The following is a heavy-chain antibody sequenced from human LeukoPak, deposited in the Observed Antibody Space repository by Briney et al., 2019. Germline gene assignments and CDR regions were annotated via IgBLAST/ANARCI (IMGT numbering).Heavy chain of an antibody. CDR3: ARDGIGYCSGDSCFDAFDI. J-gene: IGHJ3*02. CDR1: GDSFSSYY. CDR2: IYYRGNT. V-gene: IGHV4-59*01. D-gene: IGHD2-15*01. Sequence: SETLSLTCTVSGDSFSSYYWNWIRQPPGKGLEWIGYIYYRGNTNYDPSLKSRVTISLDTSKNQFSLKLNSVTAADTAVYYCARDGIGYCSGDSCFDAFDIWGQGTMVTVSS.